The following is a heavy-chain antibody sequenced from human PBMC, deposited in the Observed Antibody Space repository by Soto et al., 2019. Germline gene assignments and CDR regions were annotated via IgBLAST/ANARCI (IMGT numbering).Heavy chain of an antibody. V-gene: IGHV3-53*01. Sequence: GGSLRLSCAASGFTVSTNYMSWVRQAPGKGLEWVSVIYSGGTTYYADSVKGRFTISRDDSKNTLYLQMNSLRAEDTAVYYCARLSGLYYYDGSGPGLDWGQGILVTVSS. CDR1: GFTVSTNY. CDR3: ARLSGLYYYDGSGPGLD. D-gene: IGHD3-22*01. CDR2: IYSGGTT. J-gene: IGHJ4*02.